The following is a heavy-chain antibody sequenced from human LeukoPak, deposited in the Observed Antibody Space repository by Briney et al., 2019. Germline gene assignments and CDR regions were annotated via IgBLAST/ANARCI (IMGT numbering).Heavy chain of an antibody. CDR2: ISYDGSNK. V-gene: IGHV3-30*04. CDR3: ARVRGGRSWYYYGMDV. CDR1: GFTFSSYA. D-gene: IGHD3-16*01. Sequence: GGSLRLSCAASGFTFSSYAMRWIRQAPGKGLEWVAVISYDGSNKYYADSVKGRFTISRDNSKNTLYLQMNSLRAEDTAVYYCARVRGGRSWYYYGMDVWGRGTTVTVSS. J-gene: IGHJ6*02.